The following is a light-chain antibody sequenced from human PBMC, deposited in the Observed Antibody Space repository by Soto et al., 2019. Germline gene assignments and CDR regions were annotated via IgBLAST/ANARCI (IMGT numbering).Light chain of an antibody. CDR1: QSISSW. CDR3: KQYNSYSVYT. V-gene: IGKV1-5*01. Sequence: DIQMTQSPSTLSASVGDRVIITCRASQSISSWLAWYQQKPGEAPKLLIYDASSLESGVPSRFSGSGSGTEFTLTISSLQPDDFATYYFKQYNSYSVYTFGQGTKLEIK. J-gene: IGKJ2*01. CDR2: DAS.